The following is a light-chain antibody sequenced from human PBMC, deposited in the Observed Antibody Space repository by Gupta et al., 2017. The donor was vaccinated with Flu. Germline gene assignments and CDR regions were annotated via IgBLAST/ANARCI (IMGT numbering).Light chain of an antibody. CDR3: GNEDSSRSKLV. CDR2: DNN. CDR1: TYNIGNNY. Sequence: KITISCSGSTYNIGNNYVDWYHHRPAATPKRLIDDNNTRHSGVPDRFSGSKYGTSAKLTISGLQAGDEADYYCGNEDSSRSKLVFGTGTKLTVL. J-gene: IGLJ1*01. V-gene: IGLV1-51*01.